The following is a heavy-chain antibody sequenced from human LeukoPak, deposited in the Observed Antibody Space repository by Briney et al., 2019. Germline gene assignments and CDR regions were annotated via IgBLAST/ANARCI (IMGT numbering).Heavy chain of an antibody. V-gene: IGHV4-4*07. D-gene: IGHD3-16*01. CDR1: GGSISRNY. J-gene: IGHJ4*02. Sequence: SGTLSLTCTVSGGSISRNYWSWIRQPAGKGLEWIGHIYDSGTNYNPSLKSRASMSLDTSKNQFSLRLSSVTAADTAVYYCARRGDWLDFWGQGTLVTVSS. CDR2: IYDSGT. CDR3: ARRGDWLDF.